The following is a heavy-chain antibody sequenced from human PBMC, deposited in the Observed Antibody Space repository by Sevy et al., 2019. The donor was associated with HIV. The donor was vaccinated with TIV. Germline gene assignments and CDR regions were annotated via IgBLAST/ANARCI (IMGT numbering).Heavy chain of an antibody. CDR1: GFAFYDYS. D-gene: IGHD2-8*01. Sequence: GGSLRLSCAASGFAFYDYSMSWIRQAPGKGLEWVTTLSFGCGKINYADSVKGRFTISRDNSKNSFYLQMDNLRVEDTALYYCAREGCTRPHDYWGQGTRVTVAS. V-gene: IGHV3-23*01. J-gene: IGHJ4*02. CDR2: LSFGCGKI. CDR3: AREGCTRPHDY.